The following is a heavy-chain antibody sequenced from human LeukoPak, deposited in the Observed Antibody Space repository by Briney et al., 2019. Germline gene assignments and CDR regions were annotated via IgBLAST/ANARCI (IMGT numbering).Heavy chain of an antibody. Sequence: SETLSLTCTVSGGSMRNYYWSWIRQPPGKGLEWIGYIYSSGSTSYNPSLKSRVTISVDTSKEQVSLKLSSVSAADTAVYYCATALSVAGSFYFDYWGQGTLVTVSS. D-gene: IGHD6-19*01. V-gene: IGHV4-59*01. CDR1: GGSMRNYY. CDR3: ATALSVAGSFYFDY. CDR2: IYSSGST. J-gene: IGHJ4*02.